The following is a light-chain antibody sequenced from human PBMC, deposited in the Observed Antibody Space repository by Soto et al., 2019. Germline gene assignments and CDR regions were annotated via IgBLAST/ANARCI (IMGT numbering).Light chain of an antibody. J-gene: IGKJ2*01. CDR2: GAS. CDR3: QQYGSSTGYT. CDR1: QSVTSSQ. V-gene: IGKV3-20*01. Sequence: ENLLTQSPGTLSLSPGERATLSCRASQSVTSSQLAWYQQRPGQAPRLLINGASTRAAGIPYRFSGSGSGTDFTLTISRLEPEDFAVYYCQQYGSSTGYTFGQGTKLEIK.